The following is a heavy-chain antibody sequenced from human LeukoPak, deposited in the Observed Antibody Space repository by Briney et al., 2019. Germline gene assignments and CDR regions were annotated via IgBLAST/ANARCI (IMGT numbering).Heavy chain of an antibody. D-gene: IGHD2-15*01. CDR2: ILYDGSNK. J-gene: IGHJ4*02. CDR1: GFTFSTYA. CDR3: AAVVVVAATPESDY. Sequence: GGSLRLSCAASGFTFSTYAMHWVRQAPGKGLEWAALILYDGSNKYYADSVKGRFTISRDNSKGTLYLQMNSLRAEDTAVYYCAAVVVVAATPESDYWGQETLVTVSS. V-gene: IGHV3-30*04.